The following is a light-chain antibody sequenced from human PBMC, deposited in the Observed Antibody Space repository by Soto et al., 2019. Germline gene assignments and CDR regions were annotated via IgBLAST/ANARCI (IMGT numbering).Light chain of an antibody. V-gene: IGKV1-39*01. CDR1: QSISTY. J-gene: IGKJ5*01. CDR2: GAS. Sequence: DLQMTQSPSSLSASIGDRVTITCRASQSISTYLSWYLVKPGEAPRLLIYGASTLRTGVPSRFSGSGSGTDLTITISSLQPEDGETYDCQQRFNIPVTFGQGTRLEIK. CDR3: QQRFNIPVT.